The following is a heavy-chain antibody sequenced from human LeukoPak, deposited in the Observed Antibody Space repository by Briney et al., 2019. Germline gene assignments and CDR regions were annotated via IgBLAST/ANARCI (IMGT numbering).Heavy chain of an antibody. V-gene: IGHV1-2*02. Sequence: ASVKVSCKASGYSFADYYMHWVRQAPGQGLEWMGWIKPNSGDTRSAQKFQGRVTMTRDTSISTAYMELSGLRSADTAVYYCARGASRSFDYWGQGTLVTVSS. CDR2: IKPNSGDT. CDR3: ARGASRSFDY. CDR1: GYSFADYY. J-gene: IGHJ4*02.